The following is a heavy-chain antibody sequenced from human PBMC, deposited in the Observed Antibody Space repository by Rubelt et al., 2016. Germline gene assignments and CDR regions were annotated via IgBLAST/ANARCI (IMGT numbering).Heavy chain of an antibody. J-gene: IGHJ4*02. CDR3: ASSNYYDSSGYFSFDY. V-gene: IGHV3-7*05. Sequence: EVQLVESGGGLVQPGGSLRLSCAASGFTFSSYWMSWVRQAPGKGLEWVANIKQDGGEKYYVDSVKGRLNISRDNAKNSLYLQMNSLRAEDTAVYYCASSNYYDSSGYFSFDYWGQGTLVTVSS. D-gene: IGHD3-22*01. CDR1: GFTFSSYW. CDR2: IKQDGGEK.